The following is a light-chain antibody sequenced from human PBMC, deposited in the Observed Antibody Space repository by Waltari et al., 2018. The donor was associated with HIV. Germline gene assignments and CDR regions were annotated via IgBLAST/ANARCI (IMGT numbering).Light chain of an antibody. Sequence: QPALTQPPPASGSPGQSVTISCPGTSRHIGPYTSVSWYQQHPCRAPNLLIYEVNKRPSGVPDRFSGSKSANTASLTVSGLQVADEADYYCSSYAGNNNYVFGTGTRVTVL. J-gene: IGLJ1*01. CDR2: EVN. CDR3: SSYAGNNNYV. CDR1: SRHIGPYTS. V-gene: IGLV2-8*01.